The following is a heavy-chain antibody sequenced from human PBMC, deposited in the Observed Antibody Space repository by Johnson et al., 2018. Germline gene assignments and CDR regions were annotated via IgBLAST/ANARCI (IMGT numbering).Heavy chain of an antibody. J-gene: IGHJ4*02. CDR2: IHSGGTT. CDR1: KFIVSSNY. Sequence: VQLVQSGGGLVQPGGSLRLSCAVSKFIVSSNYITWVRQAPGKGLEWVSVIHSGGTTYYADSVKGRFTISRDNSKNTLYLQMNSLRAEDTAVYYCASAPPAAIPYYFDDWGQGTLVTVSS. V-gene: IGHV3-66*02. D-gene: IGHD2-2*02. CDR3: ASAPPAAIPYYFDD.